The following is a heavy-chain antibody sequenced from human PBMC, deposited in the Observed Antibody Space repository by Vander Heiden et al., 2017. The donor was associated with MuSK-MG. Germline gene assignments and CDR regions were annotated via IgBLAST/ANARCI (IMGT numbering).Heavy chain of an antibody. D-gene: IGHD3-9*01. V-gene: IGHV2-5*02. Sequence: QITLKESGPTLVKPTQTLTLTCTFSGFSLSTSGVGVGWIRQPPGKALEWLALIYWDDDKRYSPSLKSRLTITKDTSKNQVVLTMTNMDPVDTATYYCAHRRGYDILTGSLSFDYWGQGTLVTVSS. CDR2: IYWDDDK. J-gene: IGHJ4*02. CDR3: AHRRGYDILTGSLSFDY. CDR1: GFSLSTSGVG.